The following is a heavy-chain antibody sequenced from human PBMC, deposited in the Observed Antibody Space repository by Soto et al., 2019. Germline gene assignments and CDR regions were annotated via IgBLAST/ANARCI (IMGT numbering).Heavy chain of an antibody. V-gene: IGHV4-39*01. CDR2: IYYSGNT. J-gene: IGHJ4*02. CDR1: GGSMSSGGYY. Sequence: SETLSLTCTVSGGSMSSGGYYSNWIRQHPGKGLEWIGSIYYSGNTYYNPSLKSRVTISVDTSKNQFSLKLSSVTAADTAVYYCARHLQDYSSGWYFDYWGQGTLVTVSS. CDR3: ARHLQDYSSGWYFDY. D-gene: IGHD6-19*01.